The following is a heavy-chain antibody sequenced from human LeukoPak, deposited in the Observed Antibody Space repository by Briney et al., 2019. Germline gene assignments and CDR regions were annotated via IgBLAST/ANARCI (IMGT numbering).Heavy chain of an antibody. J-gene: IGHJ5*02. D-gene: IGHD5-12*01. Sequence: PGGSLRLSCAASGFTFSSYAMHWVRQAPGKGLEWVAVISYDGSNKYYADSVKGRFTISRDNSKNTLYLQMNSLRAEDTAVYYCAKDKSGGYDLPPTFDPWGQGTLVTVSS. CDR2: ISYDGSNK. V-gene: IGHV3-30-3*01. CDR1: GFTFSSYA. CDR3: AKDKSGGYDLPPTFDP.